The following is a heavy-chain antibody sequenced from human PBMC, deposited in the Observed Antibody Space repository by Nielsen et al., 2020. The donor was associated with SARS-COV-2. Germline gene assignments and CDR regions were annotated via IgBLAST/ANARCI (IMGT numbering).Heavy chain of an antibody. D-gene: IGHD3-10*01. Sequence: SLKISCAASGFTFDDYAMHWVRQAPGKGLEWVSGISWNSGSIGYADSVKGRFTISRDNAKNTLYLQMSSLRVEDTALYYCARGDTMVRGVKLDHYYYYYGMDVWGQGTTVTVSS. CDR1: GFTFDDYA. J-gene: IGHJ6*02. CDR2: ISWNSGSI. V-gene: IGHV3-9*01. CDR3: ARGDTMVRGVKLDHYYYYYGMDV.